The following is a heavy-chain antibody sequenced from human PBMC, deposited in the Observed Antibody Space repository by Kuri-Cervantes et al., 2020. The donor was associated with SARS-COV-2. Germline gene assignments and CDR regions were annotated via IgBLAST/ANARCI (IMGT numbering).Heavy chain of an antibody. CDR3: ARDGYSYYYYYYMDV. D-gene: IGHD5-18*01. V-gene: IGHV3-21*01. Sequence: GESLKISCAASGFTFSKDNMNWVRQAPGKGLEWVSSISSSSSYIYYADSVKGRFTISRDNAKNSLYPQMNSLRAEDTAVYYCARDGYSYYYYYYMDVWGKGTTVTVSS. CDR1: GFTFSKDN. J-gene: IGHJ6*03. CDR2: ISSSSSYI.